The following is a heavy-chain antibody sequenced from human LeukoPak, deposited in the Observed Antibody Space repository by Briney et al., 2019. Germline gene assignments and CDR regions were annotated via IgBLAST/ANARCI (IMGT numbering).Heavy chain of an antibody. CDR1: GFTFSSYG. V-gene: IGHV3-30*03. CDR2: ISYDGSNK. Sequence: PGRSLRLSCAASGFTFSSYGMHWVRQAPGKGLEWMAVISYDGSNKYYADSVKGRFTISRDNSKNTLYLQMNSLRAEDTAVYYCASDRSSRDGYNPDYWGQGTLVTVSS. CDR3: ASDRSSRDGYNPDY. D-gene: IGHD5-24*01. J-gene: IGHJ4*02.